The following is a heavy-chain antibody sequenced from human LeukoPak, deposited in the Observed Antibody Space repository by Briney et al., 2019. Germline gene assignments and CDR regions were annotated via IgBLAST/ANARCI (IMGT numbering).Heavy chain of an antibody. D-gene: IGHD5-12*01. J-gene: IGHJ6*02. V-gene: IGHV3-74*01. Sequence: GGSLRLSCAASGFTVSTNHMSWVRQAPGKGLVWVSRINSDGSSTSYADSVKGRFTISRDNAKNTLYLQMNSLRAEDTAVYYCAREPRGIVATTEGYYYYYYGMDVWGQGTTVTVSS. CDR2: INSDGSST. CDR3: AREPRGIVATTEGYYYYYYGMDV. CDR1: GFTVSTNH.